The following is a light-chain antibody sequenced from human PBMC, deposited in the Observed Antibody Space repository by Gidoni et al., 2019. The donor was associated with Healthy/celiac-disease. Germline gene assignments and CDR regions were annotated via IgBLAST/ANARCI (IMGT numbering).Light chain of an antibody. Sequence: EIVMTQSPATLSVSPGERATLSCRASQSVSSNLAWYRQKPGQAPRLLIYVASTRATGIAARFSGSGSGTEFTLTISSLQSEDVAVDYCQQYNNWPPMYTFGQGTKLEIK. CDR2: VAS. J-gene: IGKJ2*01. V-gene: IGKV3-15*01. CDR1: QSVSSN. CDR3: QQYNNWPPMYT.